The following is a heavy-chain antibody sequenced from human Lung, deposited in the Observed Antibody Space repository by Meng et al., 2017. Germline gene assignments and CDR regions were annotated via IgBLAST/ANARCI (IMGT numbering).Heavy chain of an antibody. CDR2: IYNSGST. J-gene: IGHJ2*01. V-gene: IGHV4-30-4*01. CDR1: GGSTSSSNYD. Sequence: QVQVQESGPGLVKPSRTLSLHCTVSGGSTSSSNYDWSGIRQPPGKGLECSGHIYNSGSTYYNPSLKSRITISVDTSKNQFSLKLSSVTAADTAVYYCARGQKGYFDLWGRGTLVTVSS. CDR3: ARGQKGYFDL.